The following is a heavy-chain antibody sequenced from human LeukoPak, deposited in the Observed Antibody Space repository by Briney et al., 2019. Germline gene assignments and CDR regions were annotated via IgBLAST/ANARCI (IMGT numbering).Heavy chain of an antibody. V-gene: IGHV4-4*09. Sequence: PSETLSLTCTVSGGSISSYYWSWIRQPPGKGLEWIGYIYTSGSTNYNPSLKSRVTISVDTSKNQFSLKLSGVTAADTAVYYCAGSPIAMVRSFDPWGQGTLVTVSS. CDR3: AGSPIAMVRSFDP. D-gene: IGHD3-10*01. CDR1: GGSISSYY. J-gene: IGHJ5*02. CDR2: IYTSGST.